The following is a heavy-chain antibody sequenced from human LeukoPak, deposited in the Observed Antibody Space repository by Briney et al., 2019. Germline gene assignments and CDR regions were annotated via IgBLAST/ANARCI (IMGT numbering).Heavy chain of an antibody. J-gene: IGHJ6*02. CDR2: IYYSGST. D-gene: IGHD3-10*01. CDR3: ARAFGYSYGMDV. CDR1: GGSISSYY. Sequence: SETLSITCTVSGGSISSYYWSWIRQPPGKGLEWIGYIYYSGSTNYNPSLKSRVTISVDTSKNQFSLKLSSVTAADTAVYYCARAFGYSYGMDVWGQGTTVTVSS. V-gene: IGHV4-59*01.